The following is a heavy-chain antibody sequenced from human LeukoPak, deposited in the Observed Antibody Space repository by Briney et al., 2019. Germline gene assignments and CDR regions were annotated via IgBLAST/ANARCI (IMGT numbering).Heavy chain of an antibody. CDR3: ARDEMATSYFDY. J-gene: IGHJ4*02. V-gene: IGHV4-39*07. CDR1: GGSISSSSYY. D-gene: IGHD5-24*01. CDR2: IYYSGST. Sequence: SETLSLTCTVSGGSISSSSYYWGWIRQPPGKGLEWIGSIYYSGSTYYNPSLKSRVTISVDMSKNQFSLKLSSVTAADTAVYYCARDEMATSYFDYWGQGTLVTVSS.